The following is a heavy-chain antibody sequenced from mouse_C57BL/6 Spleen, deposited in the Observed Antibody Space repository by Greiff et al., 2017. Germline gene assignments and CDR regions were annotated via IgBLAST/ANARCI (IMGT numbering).Heavy chain of an antibody. CDR1: GYAFSSSW. V-gene: IGHV1-82*01. J-gene: IGHJ2*01. CDR3: ARKTGFDD. D-gene: IGHD4-1*01. Sequence: QVQLQQSGPELVKPGASVKISCKASGYAFSSSWMNWVKQRPGKGLEWIGRIYPGDGDTTYNGKFKGKATLTADKSSSTAYMQLSSLTSEDSAVYFCARKTGFDDWGQGNTRTVSS. CDR2: IYPGDGDT.